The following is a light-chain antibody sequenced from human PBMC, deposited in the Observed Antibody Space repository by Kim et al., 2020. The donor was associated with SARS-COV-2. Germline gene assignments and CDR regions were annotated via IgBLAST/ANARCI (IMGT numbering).Light chain of an antibody. CDR2: GAS. J-gene: IGKJ1*01. V-gene: IGKV3-15*01. CDR1: QSVNIN. CDR3: QQYNNWPPLT. Sequence: SPGKIALRSCRASQSVNINLALYQQKPRQAPGLLTNGASPRATVIPARFSGIGSGTEFTLTISSLQSEDFAVYYCQQYNNWPPLTFGQGTKLDIK.